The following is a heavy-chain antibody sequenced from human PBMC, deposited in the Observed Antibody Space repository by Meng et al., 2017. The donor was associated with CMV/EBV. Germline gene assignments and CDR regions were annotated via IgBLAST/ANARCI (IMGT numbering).Heavy chain of an antibody. J-gene: IGHJ5*02. CDR1: FSSYA. D-gene: IGHD3-16*02. CDR3: ARAPIGDYVWGSYRYGWFDP. CDR2: IIPIVGTA. Sequence: FSSYAMSWVRQAPGQGLEWMGGIIPIVGTANYAQKFQGRVTITADKSTSTAYMELSSLRSEDTAVYYCARAPIGDYVWGSYRYGWFDPWGQGTLVTVSS. V-gene: IGHV1-69*06.